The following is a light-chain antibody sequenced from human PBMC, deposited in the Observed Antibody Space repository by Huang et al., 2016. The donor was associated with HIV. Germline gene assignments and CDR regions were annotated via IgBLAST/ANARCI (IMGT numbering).Light chain of an antibody. CDR3: QQYYSSPQT. V-gene: IGKV4-1*01. J-gene: IGKJ1*01. Sequence: DIMMTQSPDSLTVSLGGGATLNCRSSQSVYSSSTSKDYMAWFQQKPGQPPRLLLFWASSREVGVPDRFSGSGSGTHFTLTIANLQAEDAAIYDCQQYYSSPQTFGQGTRV. CDR2: WAS. CDR1: QSVYSSSTSKDY.